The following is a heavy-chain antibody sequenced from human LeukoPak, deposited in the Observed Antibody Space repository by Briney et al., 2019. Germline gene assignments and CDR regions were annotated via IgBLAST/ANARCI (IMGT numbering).Heavy chain of an antibody. CDR1: GFTFSNAW. D-gene: IGHD2-21*02. CDR3: AKPMVVTAIFPDFDY. J-gene: IGHJ4*02. CDR2: IGGSDTNT. V-gene: IGHV3-23*01. Sequence: GGSLRLSCAASGFTFSNAWMSWVRQTPGKGLEWVSTIGGSDTNTYYADSVKGRFSISRDNAKNTLYLRMYSLRAEDTAVYYCAKPMVVTAIFPDFDYWGQGTPVTVSS.